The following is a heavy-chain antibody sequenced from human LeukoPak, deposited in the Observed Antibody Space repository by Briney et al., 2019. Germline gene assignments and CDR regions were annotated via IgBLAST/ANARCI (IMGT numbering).Heavy chain of an antibody. Sequence: SETLSLTCIVSGGSISSYYWSWIRQPAGKGLEWIGRIYTSGSTNYNPSLKSRVTMSVDTSKNQFSLKLSSVTAADTAVYYCARGWYYDSSGSKAFDIWGQGTMVTVSS. CDR3: ARGWYYDSSGSKAFDI. V-gene: IGHV4-4*07. D-gene: IGHD3-22*01. J-gene: IGHJ3*02. CDR2: IYTSGST. CDR1: GGSISSYY.